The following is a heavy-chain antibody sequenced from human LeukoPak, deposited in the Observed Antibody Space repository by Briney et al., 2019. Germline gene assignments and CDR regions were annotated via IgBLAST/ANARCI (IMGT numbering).Heavy chain of an antibody. Sequence: SETLSLTCAVYGGSFSGYYWSWIRQPPGKGLEWIGEINHSGSTNYNTSLTSRATLSVDTSNGQFSLKLSSVTAADTAVYYCARDTPFGYFDYWGQGTLVTVSS. D-gene: IGHD2-2*02. V-gene: IGHV4-34*01. CDR2: INHSGST. J-gene: IGHJ4*02. CDR3: ARDTPFGYFDY. CDR1: GGSFSGYY.